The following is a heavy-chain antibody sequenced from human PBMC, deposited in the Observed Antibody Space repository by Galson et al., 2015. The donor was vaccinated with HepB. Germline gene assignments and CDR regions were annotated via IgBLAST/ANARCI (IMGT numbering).Heavy chain of an antibody. J-gene: IGHJ4*02. CDR2: ISAYNGNT. D-gene: IGHD2-2*01. Sequence: SVKVSCKASGCTFTSYGISWVRQAPGQGLEWMGWISAYNGNTNYAQKLQGRVTMTTDTSTSTAYMELRSLRSDDTAVYYCARHRSQGSKYYFDYWGQGTLVTVSS. CDR1: GCTFTSYG. V-gene: IGHV1-18*01. CDR3: ARHRSQGSKYYFDY.